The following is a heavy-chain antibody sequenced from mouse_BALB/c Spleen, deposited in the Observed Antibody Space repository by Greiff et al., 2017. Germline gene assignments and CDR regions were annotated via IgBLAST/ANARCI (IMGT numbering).Heavy chain of an antibody. CDR2: IYPGDGDT. CDR1: GYAFSSYW. CDR3: ARQDGNYGIDY. D-gene: IGHD2-1*01. J-gene: IGHJ2*01. V-gene: IGHV1-80*01. Sequence: QVQLQHSGAELVRPGSSVKISCKASGYAFSSYWMNWVKQRHGQGLEWIGQIYPGDGDTNYNGKFKGKATLTADKSSSTAYMQLSSLTSEDSAVYFCARQDGNYGIDYWGQGTTLTVSS.